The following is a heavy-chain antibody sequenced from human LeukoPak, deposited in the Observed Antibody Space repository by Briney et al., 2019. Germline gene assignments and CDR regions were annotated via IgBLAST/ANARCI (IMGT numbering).Heavy chain of an antibody. CDR1: GFMFSTYE. J-gene: IGHJ4*02. CDR3: ARDRVSMVRGVIATAVDY. Sequence: TGGSLRLSCAASGFMFSTYEMNWVRQAPGKGLEWLSYISYNGRSIYYAGSVKGRFTISRDNAKNSLYLQMNSLRAEDTAVYYCARDRVSMVRGVIATAVDYWGQGTLVTVSS. CDR2: ISYNGRSI. V-gene: IGHV3-48*03. D-gene: IGHD3-10*01.